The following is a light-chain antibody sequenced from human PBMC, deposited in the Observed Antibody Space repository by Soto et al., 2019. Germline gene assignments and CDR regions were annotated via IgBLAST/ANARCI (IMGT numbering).Light chain of an antibody. V-gene: IGKV1-13*02. CDR2: DAS. CDR1: QGISSA. Sequence: AVQLTQSPSSLSASVGDRVTITCRASQGISSALAWYQQKPGKPPKLLIYDASTLEGGVPSRFSGGVSGTDFTLTISSLQPEDFATYYCQQFKSYPLPFGGGTKVEI. CDR3: QQFKSYPLP. J-gene: IGKJ4*01.